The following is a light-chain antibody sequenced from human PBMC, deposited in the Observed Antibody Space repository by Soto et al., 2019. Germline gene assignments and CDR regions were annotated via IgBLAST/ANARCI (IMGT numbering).Light chain of an antibody. J-gene: IGLJ3*02. CDR3: CSYASSSTWV. CDR2: EVS. V-gene: IGLV2-23*02. Sequence: QSALTQPASVSGSPGQSITISCTGTSSDVGRYNLISWYQQHPDRAPKLVIYEVSKRLSGLSNLFSGSKSGNTASLTISGLQAEDEADYYCCSYASSSTWVFGGGTKLTVL. CDR1: SSDVGRYNL.